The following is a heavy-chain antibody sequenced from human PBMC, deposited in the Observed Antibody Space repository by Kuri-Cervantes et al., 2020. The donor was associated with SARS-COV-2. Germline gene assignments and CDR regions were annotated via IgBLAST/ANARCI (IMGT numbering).Heavy chain of an antibody. CDR1: GFTFSSYA. V-gene: IGHV3-23*01. CDR3: AKTYYDFWSGYPGDY. D-gene: IGHD3-3*01. Sequence: GGSLRLSCAASGFTFSSYAMSWVRQAPGKGLEWVSAISGSGGSTYCADSVKGRFTISRDNSKNTLYLQMNSLRAEDTAVYYCAKTYYDFWSGYPGDYWGQGTLVTVSS. CDR2: ISGSGGST. J-gene: IGHJ4*02.